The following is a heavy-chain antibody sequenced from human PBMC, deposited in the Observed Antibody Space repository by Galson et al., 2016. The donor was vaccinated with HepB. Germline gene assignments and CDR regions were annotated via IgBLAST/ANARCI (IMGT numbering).Heavy chain of an antibody. CDR1: GFSFSNSW. CDR2: INQDGREM. V-gene: IGHV3-7*03. D-gene: IGHD1/OR15-1a*01. J-gene: IGHJ4*02. Sequence: SLRLSCAASGFSFSNSWMSWVRQTPGKGLEWVANINQDGREMSYGDSVKGRFTISRDNSKNTLNLQMNALRVDDTAVYYCASQLWNTAYWGQGTLVTVSS. CDR3: ASQLWNTAY.